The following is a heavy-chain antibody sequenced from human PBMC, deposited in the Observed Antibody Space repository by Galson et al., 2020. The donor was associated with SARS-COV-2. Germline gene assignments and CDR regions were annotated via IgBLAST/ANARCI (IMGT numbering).Heavy chain of an antibody. J-gene: IGHJ4*02. CDR3: ARMLRFGDYDY. CDR1: GFTFSSYW. D-gene: IGHD4-17*01. CDR2: IYSDGSST. V-gene: IGHV3-74*01. Sequence: GESLKISCAASGFTFSSYWMHWVRQAPGKGLVWVARIYSDGSSTSYADFVKGRFTISRDNAKNTLYLQMNSLRAEDTAVYYCARMLRFGDYDYWGQGTLVTVSS.